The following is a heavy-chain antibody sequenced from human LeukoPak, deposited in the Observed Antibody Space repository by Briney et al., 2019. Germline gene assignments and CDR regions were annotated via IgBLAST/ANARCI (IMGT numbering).Heavy chain of an antibody. D-gene: IGHD2-8*01. CDR2: IYYTGST. J-gene: IGHJ4*02. V-gene: IGHV4-39*07. CDR3: TAEKNGSPHY. CDR1: RGSVSSSTYY. Sequence: SETLSLTCTVSRGSVSSSTYYWSWVRQPPGKGLEWIASIYYTGSTYYNPSLKSRVTISLGMSKNEFFLTMTSVTAADTAVYFCTAEKNGSPHYWGQGTQVTVSS.